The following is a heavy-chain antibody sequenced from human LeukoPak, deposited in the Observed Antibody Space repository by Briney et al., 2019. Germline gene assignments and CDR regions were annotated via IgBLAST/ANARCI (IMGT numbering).Heavy chain of an antibody. CDR1: GYTFTSQY. V-gene: IGHV1-46*01. CDR3: ATSGSYSIDY. CDR2: INPSGGST. Sequence: ASVKVSCKASGYTFTSQYVHWVRQAPGRGLEWMGIINPSGGSTRYAQKFQGRVTMTRDTSTSTVYMELRSLRSDDTAVYYCATSGSYSIDYWGQGTLVTVSS. J-gene: IGHJ4*02. D-gene: IGHD1-26*01.